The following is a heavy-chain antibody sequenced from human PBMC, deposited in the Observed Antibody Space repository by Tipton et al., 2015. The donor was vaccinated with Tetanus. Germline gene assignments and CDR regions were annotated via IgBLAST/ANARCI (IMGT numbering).Heavy chain of an antibody. J-gene: IGHJ6*02. Sequence: LRLSCSVSGGSISRPDLYWAWIRQPPGKGLEWIGSAYQSGRPNFNPSLKGRVTLTVDTSKNQFSLKLGSVTVADTAVYYCARQNARDVWQDKKWVNYFYGLDVWGRGTTVSVSS. CDR1: GGSISRPDLY. CDR2: AYQSGRP. D-gene: IGHD3-16*01. CDR3: ARQNARDVWQDKKWVNYFYGLDV. V-gene: IGHV4-39*01.